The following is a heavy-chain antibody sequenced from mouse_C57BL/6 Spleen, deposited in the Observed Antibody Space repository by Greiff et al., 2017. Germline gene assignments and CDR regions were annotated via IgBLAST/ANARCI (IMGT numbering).Heavy chain of an antibody. J-gene: IGHJ2*01. CDR2: ISSGSSTI. D-gene: IGHD1-1*01. Sequence: EVMLVESGGGLVKPGGSLKLSCAASGFTFSDYGMHWVRQAPEKGLEWVAYISSGSSTIYYADTGKGRFTISRDNAKNTLFLQMTSLRSEDTAMYYCARSRSAWDYFDYWGQGTTLTVSS. V-gene: IGHV5-17*01. CDR3: ARSRSAWDYFDY. CDR1: GFTFSDYG.